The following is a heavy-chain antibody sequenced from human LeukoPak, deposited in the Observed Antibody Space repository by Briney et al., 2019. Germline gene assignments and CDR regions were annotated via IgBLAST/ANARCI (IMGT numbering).Heavy chain of an antibody. CDR1: GFTFSSYA. D-gene: IGHD1-26*01. V-gene: IGHV3-30*04. J-gene: IGHJ3*02. CDR3: ARMSSGSPGAFDI. CDR2: ISYDGSNK. Sequence: GGSLRLSCAASGFTFSSYAMHWVRQAPGKGLEWVAVISYDGSNKYYADSVKGRFTISRDNSKNTLYLQMNSLRAEDTAVYYCARMSSGSPGAFDIWGQGTMVTVSS.